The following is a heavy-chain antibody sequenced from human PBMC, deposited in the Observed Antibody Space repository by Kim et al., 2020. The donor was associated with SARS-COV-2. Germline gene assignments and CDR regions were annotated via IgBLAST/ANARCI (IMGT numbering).Heavy chain of an antibody. CDR3: ATGNNWSFDY. J-gene: IGHJ4*02. V-gene: IGHV3-74*01. CDR2: T. D-gene: IGHD1-1*01. Sequence: TCYPDSVNGGYTVSRDNAQNTLYLQLSTLRAEDTAVYYCATGNNWSFDYWGPGTLVTVSS.